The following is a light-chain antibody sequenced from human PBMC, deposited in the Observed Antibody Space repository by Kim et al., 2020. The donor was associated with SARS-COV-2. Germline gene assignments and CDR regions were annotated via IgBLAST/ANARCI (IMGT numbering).Light chain of an antibody. Sequence: GQSHTISCTGTSCDVGGYNSVSWYQQQPAKAPKLMIYDVSERASGVSNRFSGSQSGNTASLTISGLRAEDEADYYCSSHTTSSTYVFGSGTKVTVL. V-gene: IGLV2-14*03. CDR1: SCDVGGYNS. CDR2: DVS. J-gene: IGLJ1*01. CDR3: SSHTTSSTYV.